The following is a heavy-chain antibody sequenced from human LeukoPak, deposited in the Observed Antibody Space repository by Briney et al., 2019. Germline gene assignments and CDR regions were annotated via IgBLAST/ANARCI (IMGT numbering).Heavy chain of an antibody. CDR3: ARDVVVSAGFYQFYGTDV. J-gene: IGHJ6*02. D-gene: IGHD2-21*02. CDR1: GYTFSTYY. CDR2: INPSGGST. Sequence: GASVQVSCKASGYTFSTYYMHWVRPAPGQGLEWVGVINPSGGSTGYAQKFQGRVTMTRDTSTSTVYMELSSLRSEDTAVYYCARDVVVSAGFYQFYGTDVWGQGTTVTVSS. V-gene: IGHV1-46*01.